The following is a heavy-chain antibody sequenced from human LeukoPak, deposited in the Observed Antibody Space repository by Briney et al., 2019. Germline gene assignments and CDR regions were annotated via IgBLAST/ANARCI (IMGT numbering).Heavy chain of an antibody. Sequence: GGSLRLSCAASGFTFSNYWMHWVRQVPGKGLVWVSHINSDGRIINYADSVKGRFTISRDHAKNTLYLQMNSLRVEDTAVYYCARGRGWYFDLWGRGTLVTVSS. CDR2: INSDGRII. D-gene: IGHD3-10*01. CDR3: ARGRGWYFDL. J-gene: IGHJ2*01. V-gene: IGHV3-74*01. CDR1: GFTFSNYW.